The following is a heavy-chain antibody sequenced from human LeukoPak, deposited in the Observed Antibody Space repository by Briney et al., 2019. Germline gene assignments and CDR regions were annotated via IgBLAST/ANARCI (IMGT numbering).Heavy chain of an antibody. CDR3: ARGSSAGY. V-gene: IGHV3-7*01. CDR2: INLDGSER. CDR1: GFTFSDFR. J-gene: IGHJ4*02. Sequence: GGSLRLSCAASGFTFSDFRMTWVRQAPGKGLEWVANINLDGSERYYVYSVKGRFTISRDNAKNSLYLQMSSLTVEDTAVYYCARGSSAGYWGQGTLVTVSS.